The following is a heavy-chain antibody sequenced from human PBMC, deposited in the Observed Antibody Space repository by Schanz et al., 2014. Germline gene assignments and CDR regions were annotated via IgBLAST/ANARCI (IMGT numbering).Heavy chain of an antibody. J-gene: IGHJ4*02. CDR2: VSSYDTTV. CDR1: GFSFSDYS. CDR3: ARSEMDRGVIWGY. Sequence: EVQLVESGGGLVQSGGSLRLSCAASGFSFSDYSMNWVRQAPGKGLEWISYVSSYDTTVSYADSVKGRFTISRDNAKNSVYLQMNSLRVEDTAVYYCARSEMDRGVIWGYWGQGTLVTVSS. D-gene: IGHD3-10*01. V-gene: IGHV3-48*04.